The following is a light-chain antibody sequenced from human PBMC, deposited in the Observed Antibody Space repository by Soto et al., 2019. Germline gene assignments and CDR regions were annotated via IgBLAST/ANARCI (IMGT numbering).Light chain of an antibody. J-gene: IGLJ1*01. CDR1: SSDVGGYNY. CDR2: DVT. V-gene: IGLV2-11*01. CDR3: CSYAGTNSYV. Sequence: SALTQPRSVSGSPGQSVTISCTGTSSDVGGYNYVSWYQQHPDKAPKLMIYDVTKRPSGVPHRFSGSKSDNTASLTISGLQAEDEADYYCCSYAGTNSYVFGTGTKVT.